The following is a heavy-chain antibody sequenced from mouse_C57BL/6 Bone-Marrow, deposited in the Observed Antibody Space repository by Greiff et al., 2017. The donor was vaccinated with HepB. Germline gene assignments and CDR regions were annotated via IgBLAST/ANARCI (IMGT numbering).Heavy chain of an antibody. CDR1: GYAFSSSW. CDR3: ATHPYYYGSSSWYFDV. D-gene: IGHD1-1*01. V-gene: IGHV1-82*01. CDR2: IYPGDGDT. Sequence: QVQLQQSGPELVKPGASVKISCKASGYAFSSSWMNWVKQRPGKGLEWIGRIYPGDGDTNYNGKFKGKATLTADKSSSTAYMQLSSLTSEDSAVYFCATHPYYYGSSSWYFDVWGTGTTVTVSS. J-gene: IGHJ1*03.